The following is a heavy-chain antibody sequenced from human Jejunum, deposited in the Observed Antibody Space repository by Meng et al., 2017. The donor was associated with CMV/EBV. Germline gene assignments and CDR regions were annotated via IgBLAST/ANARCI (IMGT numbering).Heavy chain of an antibody. CDR3: ARGEDSSLDY. V-gene: IGHV6-1*01. J-gene: IGHJ4*02. Sequence: QLQQAGPGLGKPSQTLSLTCAISGDSVSSNTVAWNWIRLAPSRGLEWLGRTYYRSKWYSEYTVSVRSRISITPDTSKNQFSLQLTSVTPDDTAVYYCARGEDSSLDYWGQGTLVTVSS. CDR2: TYYRSKWYS. CDR1: GDSVSSNTVA. D-gene: IGHD6-13*01.